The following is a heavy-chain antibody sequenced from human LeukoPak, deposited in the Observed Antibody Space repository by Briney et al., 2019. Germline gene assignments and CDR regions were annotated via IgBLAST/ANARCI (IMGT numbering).Heavy chain of an antibody. CDR1: GFTFSSYA. V-gene: IGHV3-23*01. CDR3: AKDGWHYYDSSDFDY. D-gene: IGHD3-22*01. Sequence: GGSLRLTCAASGFTFSSYAMSWVRQAPGKGREWVSAISGSGGSTYYADSVKGRFTISRDNSKNTLYLQMNSLRAEDTAVYYCAKDGWHYYDSSDFDYWGQGTLVTVSS. CDR2: ISGSGGST. J-gene: IGHJ4*02.